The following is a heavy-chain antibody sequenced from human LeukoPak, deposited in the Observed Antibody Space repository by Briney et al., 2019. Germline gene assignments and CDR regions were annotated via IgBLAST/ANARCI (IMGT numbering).Heavy chain of an antibody. CDR3: ARSSWGGYYGVGF. Sequence: PSETLSLTCTVSGDSISNGAYYWSWIRQPPGKGLEFVGYIYHTGSTSYNPSLQSRATMAVDRSKNQLSLKLTSVTAADTAVYYCARSSWGGYYGVGFWGQGTLVTVSS. D-gene: IGHD3-10*01. CDR2: IYHTGST. J-gene: IGHJ4*02. CDR1: GDSISNGAYY. V-gene: IGHV4-30-2*01.